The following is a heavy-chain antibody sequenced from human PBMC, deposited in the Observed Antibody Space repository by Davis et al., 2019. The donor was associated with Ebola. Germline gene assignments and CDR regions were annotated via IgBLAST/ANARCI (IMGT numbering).Heavy chain of an antibody. V-gene: IGHV3-30*18. CDR3: AKLRSHDYSDSSDDFYLDL. J-gene: IGHJ2*01. CDR1: GFDFRYEA. Sequence: GESLKISCSASGFDFRYEAMHWVRQAPGKGLEWVAIVSYDGNDRYYRDSVKGRFTVSRDNSKNTLYLHMSALTAEDTALYYCAKLRSHDYSDSSDDFYLDLWGRGTLVTVSS. CDR2: VSYDGNDR. D-gene: IGHD1-26*01.